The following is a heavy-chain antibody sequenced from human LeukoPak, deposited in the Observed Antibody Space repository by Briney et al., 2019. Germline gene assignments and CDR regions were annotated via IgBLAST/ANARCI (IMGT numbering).Heavy chain of an antibody. D-gene: IGHD5-12*01. CDR3: AKGTTGYSGYAVLHYGMDV. CDR2: ISGSGGST. CDR1: GFTFNRYD. Sequence: GGSLRLSCEVSGFTFNRYDMSWVRQAPGKGLEWVSVISGSGGSTYYADSVKGRLTISRDNSKNTLYLQMNSLRVEDTAVYYCAKGTTGYSGYAVLHYGMDVWGQGTTVTVSS. J-gene: IGHJ6*02. V-gene: IGHV3-23*01.